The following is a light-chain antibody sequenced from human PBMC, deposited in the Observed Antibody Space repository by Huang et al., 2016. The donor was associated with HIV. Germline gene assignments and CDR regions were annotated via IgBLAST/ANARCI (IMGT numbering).Light chain of an antibody. CDR2: DAS. Sequence: EIVMTRSPDTLSVSPGERVSLSCRASQSVTHSLAWYQQKPGQPPRLLFYDASTRAPGISARFRGSGSGTDFTLTISSLQSEDVAIYYCQQYSNWPRGTFGQGTRVQIK. J-gene: IGKJ1*01. CDR1: QSVTHS. CDR3: QQYSNWPRGT. V-gene: IGKV3-15*01.